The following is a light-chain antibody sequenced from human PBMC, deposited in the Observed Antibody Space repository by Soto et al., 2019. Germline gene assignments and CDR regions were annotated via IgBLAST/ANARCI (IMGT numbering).Light chain of an antibody. J-gene: IGKJ3*01. Sequence: EIVLTQSPGTLSLSPGERATLSCRASQSVSSSYLGWYQQKPGQAPRLLIYGASSRATGIPDRFSGSGSGTDFTLTISRLEPEDFAVYFCQQYVSTPFTFGPGTKVDIK. CDR3: QQYVSTPFT. CDR2: GAS. CDR1: QSVSSSY. V-gene: IGKV3-20*01.